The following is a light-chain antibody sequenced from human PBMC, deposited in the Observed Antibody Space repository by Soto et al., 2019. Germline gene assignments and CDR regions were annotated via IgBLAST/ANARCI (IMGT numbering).Light chain of an antibody. Sequence: EIVLTQSPGTLSLSPGERATLFCRASQSVGSQLAWYQQKPGQAPRLLIYEASNRATGIPARFSGSGSGTDFTLTISSLEPEDFALYYCQQRSDWPLTFGGGTQVEVK. CDR3: QQRSDWPLT. V-gene: IGKV3-11*01. CDR2: EAS. J-gene: IGKJ4*01. CDR1: QSVGSQ.